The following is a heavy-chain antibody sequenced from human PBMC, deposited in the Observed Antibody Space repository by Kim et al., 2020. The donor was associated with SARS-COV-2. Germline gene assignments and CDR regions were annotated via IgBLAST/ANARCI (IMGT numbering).Heavy chain of an antibody. CDR1: GCTVDNNH. D-gene: IGHD2-2*01. Sequence: GGSLRLSCAASGCTVDNNHMAWVRRAPGKGLEWVSGLMSDGRTYYADSVKGRFTISRDNSKNTVYLQMNSLRVEDTAVYYCAGVIPAGHRYFEYWGLGTLVTVSS. V-gene: IGHV3-66*01. J-gene: IGHJ4*03. CDR2: LMSDGRT. CDR3: AGVIPAGHRYFEY.